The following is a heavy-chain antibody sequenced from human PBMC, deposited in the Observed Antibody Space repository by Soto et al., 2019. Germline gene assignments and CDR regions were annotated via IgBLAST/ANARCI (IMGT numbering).Heavy chain of an antibody. D-gene: IGHD3-3*01. Sequence: EVQLLESGGGFVQPGGSLRLSCAASGFTFSSYAMSWVRQAPGKGLEWVSAISGSGGSTYYADSVKGRFTISRDNSKNTLYLQMNSLRAEDTAVYYCAKEPSYYDFWSGYFGYWGQGTLVTVSS. CDR1: GFTFSSYA. J-gene: IGHJ4*02. CDR2: ISGSGGST. V-gene: IGHV3-23*01. CDR3: AKEPSYYDFWSGYFGY.